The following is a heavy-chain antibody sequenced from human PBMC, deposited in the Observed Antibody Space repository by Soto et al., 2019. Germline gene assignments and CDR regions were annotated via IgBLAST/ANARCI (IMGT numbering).Heavy chain of an antibody. V-gene: IGHV3-23*01. CDR1: GFTFSNYA. J-gene: IGHJ6*02. D-gene: IGHD3-9*01. Sequence: EGQLLESGEGLVQPGGSLKPSCAASGFTFSNYAMSWVRQTPGKGLEWVSGIGGSGSNTYYADSVKGRFTISRDNSKNTLFLQMNSLRAEDTAEYYCARVVRYFDTPYGMDVWGQGTTVTVSS. CDR3: ARVVRYFDTPYGMDV. CDR2: IGGSGSNT.